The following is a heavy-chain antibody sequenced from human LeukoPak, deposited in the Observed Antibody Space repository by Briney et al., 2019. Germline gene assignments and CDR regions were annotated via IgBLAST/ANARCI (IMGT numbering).Heavy chain of an antibody. J-gene: IGHJ6*03. CDR2: IRSKTNSYAT. V-gene: IGHV3-73*01. D-gene: IGHD3-22*01. Sequence: GGSLRLSCAASGFTFSGSAMHWVRQASGKGLEWVGRIRSKTNSYATSYAASVKGRFALSRDDSKNTAYLQMNSLKTEDTAVYYCTRGSIAYYYMDVWGKGTTVTISS. CDR1: GFTFSGSA. CDR3: TRGSIAYYYMDV.